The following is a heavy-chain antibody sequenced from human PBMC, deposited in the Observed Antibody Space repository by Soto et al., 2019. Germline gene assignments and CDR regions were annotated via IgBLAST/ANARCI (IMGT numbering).Heavy chain of an antibody. CDR1: GFTFSSYA. J-gene: IGHJ4*02. CDR3: ARGRYAPRMIVVVISTLDY. V-gene: IGHV3-30-3*01. Sequence: SLRLSCAASGFTFSSYAMHWVRQAPGKGLEWVAVISYDGSNKYYADSVKGRFTISRDNSKNTLYLQMNSLRAEDTAVYYCARGRYAPRMIVVVISTLDYWGQGTLVTVSS. CDR2: ISYDGSNK. D-gene: IGHD3-22*01.